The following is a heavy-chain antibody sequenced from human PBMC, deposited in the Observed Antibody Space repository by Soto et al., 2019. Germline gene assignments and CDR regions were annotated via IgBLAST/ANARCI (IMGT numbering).Heavy chain of an antibody. Sequence: GGSLRLSCAASGFTFSSYAMTWVRQAPGKGLEWVSSISFSDGGTYYADSVKGRLTISRDNAKNTVFLQMNSLRVEDTAVYYCVKDDRILGRRYFDLWGRGTLVTVSS. CDR2: ISFSDGGT. D-gene: IGHD2-15*01. J-gene: IGHJ2*01. V-gene: IGHV3-23*01. CDR1: GFTFSSYA. CDR3: VKDDRILGRRYFDL.